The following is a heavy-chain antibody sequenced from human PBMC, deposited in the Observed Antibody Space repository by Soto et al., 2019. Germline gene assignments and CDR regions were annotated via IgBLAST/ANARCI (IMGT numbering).Heavy chain of an antibody. J-gene: IGHJ6*02. D-gene: IGHD2-2*01. CDR3: ARDRTSGPYYYYGMDV. CDR1: GFTFSSYA. CDR2: ISYDGSNK. V-gene: IGHV3-30-3*01. Sequence: QVQLVESGGGVVQPGRSLRLSCAASGFTFSSYAMHWVRQAPGKGLEWVAVISYDGSNKYYADSVKGRVTISRDSSNNMYLQMNSLGAEDTAVYYCARDRTSGPYYYYGMDVWGQGTTVTVSS.